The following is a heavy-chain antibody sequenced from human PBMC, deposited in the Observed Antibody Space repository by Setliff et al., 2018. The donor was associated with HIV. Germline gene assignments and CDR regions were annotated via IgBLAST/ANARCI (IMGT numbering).Heavy chain of an antibody. CDR2: VSGSGEST. Sequence: GGSLRLSCAASGFTFSKYAMSWVRQAPGKGLEWVSAVSGSGESTYDADSVKGRFTISRDNSKNTLYLQMNSLRAEDTAVYYCAKAFSKLLIDYWGQGTLVTVSS. V-gene: IGHV3-23*01. J-gene: IGHJ4*02. CDR1: GFTFSKYA. D-gene: IGHD2-15*01. CDR3: AKAFSKLLIDY.